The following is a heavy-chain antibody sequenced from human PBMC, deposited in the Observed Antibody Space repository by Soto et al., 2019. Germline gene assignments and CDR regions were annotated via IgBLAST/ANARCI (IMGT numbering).Heavy chain of an antibody. CDR2: IIPIFGTA. CDR3: ARDNLGYSSGWYYDY. V-gene: IGHV1-69*13. D-gene: IGHD6-19*01. J-gene: IGHJ4*02. CDR1: GGTFSSYA. Sequence: SVKVSCKASGGTFSSYAISWVRQAPGQGLEWMGGIIPIFGTANYAQKFQGRVTITADESTSTAYMELSSLRSEDTVVYYCARDNLGYSSGWYYDYWGQGTLVTVSS.